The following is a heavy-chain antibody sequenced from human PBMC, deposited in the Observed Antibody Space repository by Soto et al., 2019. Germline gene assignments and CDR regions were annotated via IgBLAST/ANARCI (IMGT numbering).Heavy chain of an antibody. Sequence: QLQLQESGPGLVKPSETLSLTCTVSGGSISSSSYYWGWIRQPPGKGLEWIGSIYYSGSTYYNPSLKSRVTISVDTSKNQFSLKLSSVTAADTAVYYCARARAVVRLGELSEFDYWGQGTLVTVSS. V-gene: IGHV4-39*01. CDR1: GGSISSSSYY. CDR2: IYYSGST. D-gene: IGHD3-16*02. J-gene: IGHJ4*02. CDR3: ARARAVVRLGELSEFDY.